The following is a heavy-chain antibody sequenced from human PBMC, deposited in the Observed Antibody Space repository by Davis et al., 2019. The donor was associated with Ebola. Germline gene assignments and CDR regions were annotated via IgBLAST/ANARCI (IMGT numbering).Heavy chain of an antibody. CDR2: MNPNSGST. V-gene: IGHV1-8*02. J-gene: IGHJ5*02. CDR3: ARGKDIVVVPAADNWFDP. D-gene: IGHD2-2*01. CDR1: GYTFTSYG. Sequence: ASVKVSCKASGYTFTSYGISWVRQAPGQGLEWMGWMNPNSGSTGYAQKFQGRVTMTRNTSISTAYMELGSLRSDDTAVYYCARGKDIVVVPAADNWFDPWGQGTLVTVSS.